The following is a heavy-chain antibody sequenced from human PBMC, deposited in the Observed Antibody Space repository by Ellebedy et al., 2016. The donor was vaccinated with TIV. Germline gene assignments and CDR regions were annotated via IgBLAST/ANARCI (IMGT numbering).Heavy chain of an antibody. CDR1: GGSFSGYY. Sequence: SETLSLXCAVYGGSFSGYYWSWIRQPPGKGLEWIGEINHSGSTNYNPSLKSRVTISVDTSKNQFSLKLSSVTAADTAVYYCARSLRTTANDYWGQGTLVTVSS. V-gene: IGHV4-34*01. J-gene: IGHJ4*02. CDR2: INHSGST. D-gene: IGHD1-1*01. CDR3: ARSLRTTANDY.